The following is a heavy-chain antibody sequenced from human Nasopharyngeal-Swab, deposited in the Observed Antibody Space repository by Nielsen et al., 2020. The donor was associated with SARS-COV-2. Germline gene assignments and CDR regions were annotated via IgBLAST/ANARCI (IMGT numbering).Heavy chain of an antibody. CDR2: ISGSGGST. V-gene: IGHV3-23*01. Sequence: GESLKISCAASGVSFSWSWMEWVRQAPGKGLEWVSAISGSGGSTYYADSVKGRFTISRDNSKNTLYLQMNSLRAEDTAVYYCAKGQAVGDFDYWGQGTLVTVSS. CDR1: GVSFSWSW. D-gene: IGHD4-17*01. CDR3: AKGQAVGDFDY. J-gene: IGHJ4*02.